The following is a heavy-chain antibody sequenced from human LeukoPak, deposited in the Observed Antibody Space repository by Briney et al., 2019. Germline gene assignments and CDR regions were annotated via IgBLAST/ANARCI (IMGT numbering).Heavy chain of an antibody. D-gene: IGHD3-22*01. CDR2: IRYDGSNK. J-gene: IGHJ4*02. CDR1: GFTFSSYG. Sequence: GGSLRLSCAASGFTFSSYGMHWVRQAPGKGLEWVAFIRYDGSNKYYADSVKGRFTISRDNSKNTLYLQMNSLRAEDTAVYYCAKDKTYDSRFDYWGQGTLVTVS. CDR3: AKDKTYDSRFDY. V-gene: IGHV3-30*02.